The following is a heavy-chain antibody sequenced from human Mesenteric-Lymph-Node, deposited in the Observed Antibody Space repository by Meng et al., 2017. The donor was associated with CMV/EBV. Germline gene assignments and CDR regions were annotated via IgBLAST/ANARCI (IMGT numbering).Heavy chain of an antibody. CDR2: IIPILGIA. D-gene: IGHD6-13*01. J-gene: IGHJ5*02. Sequence: QVQLVQSGAELKKPGSSVKVSCKASGGTFSSYTISWVRQAPGQGLEWMGRIIPILGIANYAQKFRGRVTITADKSTSTAYMELSSLRSEDTAVYYCAGGIAAAGSRWFDPWGQGTLVTVSS. CDR1: GGTFSSYT. CDR3: AGGIAAAGSRWFDP. V-gene: IGHV1-69*02.